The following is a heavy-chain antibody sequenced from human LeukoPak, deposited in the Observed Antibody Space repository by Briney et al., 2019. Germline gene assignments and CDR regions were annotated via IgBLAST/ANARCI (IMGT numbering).Heavy chain of an antibody. J-gene: IGHJ1*01. V-gene: IGHV1-24*01. D-gene: IGHD2-21*02. CDR1: GYTLTELS. CDR3: ATDCGGDCYPRAEYFQH. Sequence: ASVKVSCKVSGYTLTELSMHWVRQAPGKGLEWMGGFDPEDGETIYAQKFQGRVTMTEDTSTDTAYMELSSLRSEDTAVYYCATDCGGDCYPRAEYFQHWGQGTLVTVSS. CDR2: FDPEDGET.